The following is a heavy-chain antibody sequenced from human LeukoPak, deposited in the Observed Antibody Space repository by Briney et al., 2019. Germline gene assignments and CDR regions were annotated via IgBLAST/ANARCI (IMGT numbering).Heavy chain of an antibody. Sequence: SETLSLTCTVSGGSISSDGYYWSWIRQPPGKGLEWTGYIYYSGSTNYNPSLKSRVTISVDTSKNQFSLKLSSVTAADTAVYYCARESSGGLQGDHDAFDIWGQGTMVTVSS. CDR1: GGSISSDGYY. V-gene: IGHV4-61*08. CDR2: IYYSGST. J-gene: IGHJ3*02. CDR3: ARESSGGLQGDHDAFDI. D-gene: IGHD3-16*01.